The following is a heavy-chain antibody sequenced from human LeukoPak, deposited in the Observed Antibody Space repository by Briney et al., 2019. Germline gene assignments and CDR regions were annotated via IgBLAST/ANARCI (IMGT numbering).Heavy chain of an antibody. CDR2: IYHSDST. Sequence: SETLSLTCTVSGYSISSGYYWAWIRQPPGKGLEWIGTIYHSDSTYYNPSLKSRVAISVDTSKNQFSLKLSSVTAADTAVYYCARESRLGESFDYWGQGTLVTVSS. CDR3: ARESRLGESFDY. V-gene: IGHV4-38-2*02. D-gene: IGHD3-16*01. J-gene: IGHJ4*02. CDR1: GYSISSGYY.